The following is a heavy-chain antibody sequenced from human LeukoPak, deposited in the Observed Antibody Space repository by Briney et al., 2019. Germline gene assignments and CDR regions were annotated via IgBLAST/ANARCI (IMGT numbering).Heavy chain of an antibody. D-gene: IGHD5-18*01. V-gene: IGHV4-38-2*02. CDR2: IYTSGST. CDR1: GYSISSGYY. Sequence: SETLSLTCTVSGYSISSGYYWGWIRQPPGKGLEWIGRIYTSGSTNYNPSLKSRVTISVDTSKNQFSLKLSSVTAADTAVYYCARASGYSYVDYWGRGTLVTVSS. CDR3: ARASGYSYVDY. J-gene: IGHJ4*02.